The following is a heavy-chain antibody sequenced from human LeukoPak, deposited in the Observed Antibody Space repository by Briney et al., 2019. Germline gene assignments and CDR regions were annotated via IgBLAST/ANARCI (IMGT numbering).Heavy chain of an antibody. CDR3: ARDRCSGGSCYLSYFDY. D-gene: IGHD2-15*01. V-gene: IGHV3-23*01. J-gene: IGHJ4*02. CDR1: GFTFSYYT. Sequence: GGSLRLSCAASGFTFSYYTMYWVRQAPGKGLEWVSIIGISGGGIHYADSVKGRFTISRDNSKNSLYLQMNSLRAEDTAVYYCARDRCSGGSCYLSYFDYWGQGTLVTVSS. CDR2: IGISGGGI.